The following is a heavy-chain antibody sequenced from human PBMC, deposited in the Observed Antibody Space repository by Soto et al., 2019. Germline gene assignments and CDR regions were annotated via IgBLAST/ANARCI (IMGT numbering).Heavy chain of an antibody. D-gene: IGHD3-16*01. Sequence: QVPLVESGGGVVQPGRSLRLSFAASGFTFSSYAMHWVRRAPGKGLEWMAVMYYAGSNKYYEDSVKGRFTVSRDNSKNTLYLQMNSLSPEDPAVDDCARDGGAYWGQGTLVIVS. CDR1: GFTFSSYA. CDR2: MYYAGSNK. V-gene: IGHV3-30-3*01. CDR3: ARDGGAY. J-gene: IGHJ4*02.